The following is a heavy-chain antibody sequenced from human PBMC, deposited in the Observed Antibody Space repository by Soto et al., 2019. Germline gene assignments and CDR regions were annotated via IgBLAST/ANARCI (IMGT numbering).Heavy chain of an antibody. Sequence: SVKVSCKASGGTFSSYSISGVRQAPGQGLEWMGGIIPIFGTANYAQKFQGRVTITADKSTSTAYMELSSLRSEDTAVYYCASYDSSGMPFDYWGQGTLVTVSS. J-gene: IGHJ4*02. V-gene: IGHV1-69*06. D-gene: IGHD3-22*01. CDR1: GGTFSSYS. CDR3: ASYDSSGMPFDY. CDR2: IIPIFGTA.